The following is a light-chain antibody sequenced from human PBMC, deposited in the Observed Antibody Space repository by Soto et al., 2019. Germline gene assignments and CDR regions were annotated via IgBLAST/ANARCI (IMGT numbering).Light chain of an antibody. CDR1: QSVSSD. CDR3: QQYNNWPWT. Sequence: EIVMTQSPATLSVSPGERATLSCRASQSVSSDLAWYHQKPGQAPRLLIYGASTRATGVPARFSGSASGTEFTLTITSLQSEDFAVYYCQQYNNWPWTFGQGTKV. J-gene: IGKJ1*01. V-gene: IGKV3-15*01. CDR2: GAS.